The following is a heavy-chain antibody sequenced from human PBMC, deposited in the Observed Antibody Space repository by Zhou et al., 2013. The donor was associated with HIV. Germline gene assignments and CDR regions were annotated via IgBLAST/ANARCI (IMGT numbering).Heavy chain of an antibody. CDR1: GYTFTDQY. D-gene: IGHD3-22*01. V-gene: IGHV1-69-2*01. Sequence: EVRLVQSGAEVKKPGATVKISCKVSGYTFTDQYIHWVQQAPGKGLEWMGLFDPEDGETKYSEKFQGRVNIFTKNSIRTAYLEMTSLKSDDTAVYYCARSWVDSGGYYGFDHWGQGTRVSV. CDR3: ARSWVDSGGYYGFDH. CDR2: FDPEDGET. J-gene: IGHJ4*02.